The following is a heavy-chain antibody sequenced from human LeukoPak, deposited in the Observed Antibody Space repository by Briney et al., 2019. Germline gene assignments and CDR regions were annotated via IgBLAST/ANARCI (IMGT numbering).Heavy chain of an antibody. D-gene: IGHD1-14*01. J-gene: IGHJ5*02. V-gene: IGHV4-61*02. CDR2: MSTTGSS. CDR1: GGSISSGSYY. Sequence: SQTLSLTCTVSGGSISSGSYYWSWIRQPAGKGLEWIGRMSTTGSSNYNPSLKSRVTISVDTSKNQFSLKLSSVTAADTAVYYCARFGRGFDPWGQGTLVTVSS. CDR3: ARFGRGFDP.